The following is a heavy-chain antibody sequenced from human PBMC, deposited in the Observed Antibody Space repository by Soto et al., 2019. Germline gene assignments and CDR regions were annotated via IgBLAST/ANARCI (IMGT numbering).Heavy chain of an antibody. CDR2: INPRDSDA. Sequence: GESLKISCKGFDYTFAAYWIGWVRQMPGKGLEWMGVINPRDSDAKYSPPFEGQVTISADKSINTAFLQWRSLQASDTAMYYCARADYTQDVWYHTYDSWGQGTMVTVSS. D-gene: IGHD3-3*01. J-gene: IGHJ3*02. V-gene: IGHV5-51*01. CDR3: ARADYTQDVWYHTYDS. CDR1: DYTFAAYW.